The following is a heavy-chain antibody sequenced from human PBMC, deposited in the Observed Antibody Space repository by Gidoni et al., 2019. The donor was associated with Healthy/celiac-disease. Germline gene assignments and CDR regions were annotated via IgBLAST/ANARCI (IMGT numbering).Heavy chain of an antibody. D-gene: IGHD6-13*01. V-gene: IGHV4-34*01. Sequence: QVQLQQWGAGLLKPSETLSITCAVSGGSFSGYYCSWIRQPPVKGLEWIGEINHSGSTNYNPSLKSRVTISVDTSKNQFSLKLSSVTAADTAVYYCARGASSSWYLAWYWGQGTLVTVSS. CDR2: INHSGST. CDR3: ARGASSSWYLAWY. J-gene: IGHJ4*02. CDR1: GGSFSGYY.